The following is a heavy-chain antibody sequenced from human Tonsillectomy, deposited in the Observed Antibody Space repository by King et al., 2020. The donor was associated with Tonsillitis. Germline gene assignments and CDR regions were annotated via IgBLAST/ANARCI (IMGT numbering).Heavy chain of an antibody. Sequence: VQLVESGGGLVQPGGSLRLSCAASGFTFNSYAMSWVRQAPGKGLELVSAISGSGGITYYADSVKGRFTISRDNSKNTLYLQMNSLRAEDTAVYYCAKHYYDSGGYHFDYWGQGTLVTVSS. V-gene: IGHV3-23*04. D-gene: IGHD3-22*01. CDR1: GFTFNSYA. CDR2: ISGSGGIT. J-gene: IGHJ4*02. CDR3: AKHYYDSGGYHFDY.